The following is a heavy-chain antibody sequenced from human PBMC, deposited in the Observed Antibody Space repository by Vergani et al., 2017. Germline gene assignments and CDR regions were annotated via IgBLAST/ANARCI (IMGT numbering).Heavy chain of an antibody. CDR3: AKGVYCSSTSCYEGRGYYYGMGV. V-gene: IGHV3-23*01. Sequence: EVHLLESGGGLVQSGGSLRLSCAASGFTFSSYAMSWVRQVPGKGLEWVSGISGSGGNTYYANSVKGRFTISRDNSKNTLYLQMNSLRADDTAVYYCAKGVYCSSTSCYEGRGYYYGMGVWGQGTTVTFSS. D-gene: IGHD2-2*01. J-gene: IGHJ6*02. CDR1: GFTFSSYA. CDR2: ISGSGGNT.